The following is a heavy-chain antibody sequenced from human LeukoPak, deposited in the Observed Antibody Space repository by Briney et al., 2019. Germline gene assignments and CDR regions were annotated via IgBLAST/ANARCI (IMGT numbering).Heavy chain of an antibody. CDR1: SGSISSGDYY. Sequence: SQTLSLTCTVSSGSISSGDYYWSWIRQPPGKVLERNGYIYYSGSAFYNPSLKSRLTISVDTSNNHFSLNPSSVTAADSAVYYCARRNDPYSSAYSGHGDLVTVSS. CDR3: ARRNDPYSSAY. CDR2: IYYSGSA. J-gene: IGHJ4*01. D-gene: IGHD3-16*01. V-gene: IGHV4-30-4*08.